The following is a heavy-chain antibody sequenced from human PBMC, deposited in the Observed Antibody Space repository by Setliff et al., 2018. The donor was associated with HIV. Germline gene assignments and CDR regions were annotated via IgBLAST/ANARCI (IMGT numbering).Heavy chain of an antibody. D-gene: IGHD3-16*02. J-gene: IGHJ4*02. CDR1: GFTFSRYW. V-gene: IGHV3-7*01. CDR3: ASPHYDYVWGSYQSDY. CDR2: MNQDGSEK. Sequence: GKSLKISCAASGFTFSRYWMSWVRQAPGKGLEWVAKMNQDGSEKYYVDSVQGRFTISRDNARNSLYLQMNSLRAEDTAVYYCASPHYDYVWGSYQSDYWGQGTLVTVSS.